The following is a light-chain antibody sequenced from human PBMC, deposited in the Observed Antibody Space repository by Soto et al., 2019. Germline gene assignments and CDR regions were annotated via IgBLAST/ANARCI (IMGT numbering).Light chain of an antibody. CDR1: QSMSNY. J-gene: IGKJ1*01. V-gene: IGKV1-39*01. CDR3: QQAYSAPWT. CDR2: AAS. Sequence: DIPVTQSPSSLSASVGDRVTITCRASQSMSNYLNWFQQKPMKAPKLLIYAASSLQGGVSSRFSGSGSGTDFTHTITTLQPEDFATYYCQQAYSAPWTFGQGTRVESK.